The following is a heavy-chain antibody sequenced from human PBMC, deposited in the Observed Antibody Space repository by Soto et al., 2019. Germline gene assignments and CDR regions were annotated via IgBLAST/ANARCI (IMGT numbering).Heavy chain of an antibody. CDR3: VMEGDYSDNKGHPLVDY. V-gene: IGHV4-4*07. CDR2: IFYNGET. Sequence: QVQLQESGPGLVKPSETLSLTCTVSGGSMTNYYWAWIRQAAGKGREWFGRIFYNGETNYNPSLKRRVILSMDRSRSQFSLGLTSVTAADTAVYFCVMEGDYSDNKGHPLVDYWGQGTLVSVFS. J-gene: IGHJ4*02. D-gene: IGHD5-12*01. CDR1: GGSMTNYY.